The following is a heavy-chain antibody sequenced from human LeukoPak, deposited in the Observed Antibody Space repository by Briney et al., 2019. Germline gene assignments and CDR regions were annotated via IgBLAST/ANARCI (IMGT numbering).Heavy chain of an antibody. V-gene: IGHV3-33*06. D-gene: IGHD6-19*01. CDR2: IWYDGSNK. CDR1: GFTFSSYG. Sequence: GRSLRLSCAASGFTFSSYGMHWVRQAPGMGLEWVAVIWYDGSNKYYADSVKGRFTISRDNSKNTLYLRMNSLRAEDTAVYYCAKTYSSGWYPYFDYWGQGTLVTVSS. CDR3: AKTYSSGWYPYFDY. J-gene: IGHJ4*02.